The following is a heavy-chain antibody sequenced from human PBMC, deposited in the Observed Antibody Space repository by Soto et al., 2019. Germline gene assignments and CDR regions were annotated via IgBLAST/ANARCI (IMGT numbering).Heavy chain of an antibody. CDR3: ARCSGGSCYYFDY. V-gene: IGHV4-30-2*01. Sequence: QLQLQESGSGLVKPSQTLSLTCAVSGGSISSGGYSWSWIRQPPGKGLEWIGYIYHSGSTYYNPSRMSRVTISVDRSKNQFALKLSSVTAADTAVYYCARCSGGSCYYFDYWGQGTLVTVSS. CDR2: IYHSGST. D-gene: IGHD2-15*01. CDR1: GGSISSGGYS. J-gene: IGHJ4*02.